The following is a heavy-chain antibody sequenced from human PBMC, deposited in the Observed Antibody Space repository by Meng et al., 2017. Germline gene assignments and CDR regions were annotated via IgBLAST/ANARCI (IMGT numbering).Heavy chain of an antibody. D-gene: IGHD5-12*01. J-gene: IGHJ4*02. CDR2: IYYSGST. CDR3: ARERGYSGYAEFDY. Sequence: GSLRLSCTVSGGSISSSSYYWGWIRQPPGKGLEWIGSIYYSGSTYYNPSLKGRVTISVDTSKNQFSLKLSSVTAADTAVYYCARERGYSGYAEFDYWGQGTLVTVSS. V-gene: IGHV4-39*07. CDR1: GGSISSSSYY.